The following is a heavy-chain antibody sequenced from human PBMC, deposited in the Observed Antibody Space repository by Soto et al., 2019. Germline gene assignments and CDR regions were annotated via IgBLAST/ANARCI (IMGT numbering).Heavy chain of an antibody. V-gene: IGHV3-23*01. Sequence: GGSLRLSCVASGFIFDNYAMSWVRQAPGKGLEWISTISGGGSATYYADSVKGRVTISGDSFKSTMYLQMHSPRAEDTAIYYCARIKQGYFDYWGQGTQVTVSS. CDR3: ARIKQGYFDY. J-gene: IGHJ4*02. CDR1: GFIFDNYA. CDR2: ISGGGSAT.